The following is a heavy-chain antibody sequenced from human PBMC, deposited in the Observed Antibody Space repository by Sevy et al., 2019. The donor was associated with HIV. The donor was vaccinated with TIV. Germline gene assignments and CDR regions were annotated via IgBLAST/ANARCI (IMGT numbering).Heavy chain of an antibody. J-gene: IGHJ6*02. CDR2: INPISGGT. V-gene: IGHV1-2*06. CDR3: ARAPTDFWTGGMDV. CDR1: GYAFTGYY. Sequence: ASLKVSCKASGYAFTGYYIHWVRQAPGQGLEWMGRINPISGGTDNSQHFQGRVTMTRDTSISTAYMDITRLTSDDTAVYSCARAPTDFWTGGMDVWGQGTVVTVSS. D-gene: IGHD3-3*01.